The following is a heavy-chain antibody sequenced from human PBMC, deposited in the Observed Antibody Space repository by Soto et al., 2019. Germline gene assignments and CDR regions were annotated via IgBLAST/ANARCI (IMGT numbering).Heavy chain of an antibody. J-gene: IGHJ4*01. CDR3: ARDCPYYDILTGYSYYFDY. CDR1: GGSGSSGSYY. CDR2: IYYSGST. D-gene: IGHD3-9*01. Sequence: SEPLSLTSTVFGGSGSSGSYYWSWIRQTPGTGLEWIGYIYYSGSTNYNPSLKSRVTISVDTSKNQFSLKLSSVTAADTAVYYCARDCPYYDILTGYSYYFDYWGQGTLVTVSS. V-gene: IGHV4-61*01.